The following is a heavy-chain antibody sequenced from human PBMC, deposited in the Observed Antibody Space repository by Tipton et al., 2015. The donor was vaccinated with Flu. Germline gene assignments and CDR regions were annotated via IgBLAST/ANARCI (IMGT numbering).Heavy chain of an antibody. J-gene: IGHJ4*02. V-gene: IGHV3-7*01. D-gene: IGHD6-19*01. CDR2: IKQDASEK. Sequence: SLRLSCAASGLTFSSYWMSWVRQAPGKGLEWVAIIKQDASEKLYVDSVEGRFTISRDNAKNSLSLQMDSLRGDDTAVYYCAGGSGWLITDWGQGTLVTVSS. CDR1: GLTFSSYW. CDR3: AGGSGWLITD.